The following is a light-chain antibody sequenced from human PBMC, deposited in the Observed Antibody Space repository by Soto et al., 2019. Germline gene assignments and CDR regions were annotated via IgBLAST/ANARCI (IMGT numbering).Light chain of an antibody. CDR3: QSYDNNNRVV. CDR2: EDN. Sequence: NFMLTQPHSVSESPGKTVTISCTGSSGSIASNYVQWYQQRPGSAPTTVIYEDNQRPSGVPDRFSGSIDSSSNSASLTISGLKTEDEADYYCQSYDNNNRVVFGGGTKLTVL. J-gene: IGLJ2*01. CDR1: SGSIASNY. V-gene: IGLV6-57*02.